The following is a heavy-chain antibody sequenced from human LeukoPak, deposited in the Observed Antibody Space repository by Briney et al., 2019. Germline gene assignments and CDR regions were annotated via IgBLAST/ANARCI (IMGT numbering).Heavy chain of an antibody. CDR1: GYSFTSYW. Sequence: GESLKIPCKGSGYSFTSYWIGWVRQMPGKGLEWMGNIYPGDSDTRYSTSFQGQVTISADKSISTAYLQWSSLKASDTAMYYCARQDYYDSSGYYNFDYWGQGTLVTVSS. V-gene: IGHV5-51*01. CDR2: IYPGDSDT. J-gene: IGHJ4*02. CDR3: ARQDYYDSSGYYNFDY. D-gene: IGHD3-22*01.